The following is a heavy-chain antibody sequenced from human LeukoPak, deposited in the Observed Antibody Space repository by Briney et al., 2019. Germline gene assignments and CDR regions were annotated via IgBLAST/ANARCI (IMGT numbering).Heavy chain of an antibody. J-gene: IGHJ4*02. CDR3: AKDPDSSGWSPGVDY. CDR2: IWYDGSNK. V-gene: IGHV3-33*06. Sequence: GRSLRLSCAASGFTFSSYGMHWVRQAPGKGLEWVAVIWYDGSNKYYADSVKGRFTISRDNSKNTLYLQMNSLRAEDTAVYYCAKDPDSSGWSPGVDYWGQGTLVTVSS. CDR1: GFTFSSYG. D-gene: IGHD6-19*01.